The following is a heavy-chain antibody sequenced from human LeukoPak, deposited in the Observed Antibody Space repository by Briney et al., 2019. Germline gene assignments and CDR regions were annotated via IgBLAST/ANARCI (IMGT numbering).Heavy chain of an antibody. CDR1: GYSFTSYW. Sequence: GESLKISCKGSGYSFTSYWIGWVRQMPGKGLEWMGIIYPGDSDTRYSPSFQGQVTISADKSISTAYLQWSSLKASDTAMCYCARMGGTLRNGFWFDPWGQGTLVTVSS. CDR3: ARMGGTLRNGFWFDP. J-gene: IGHJ5*02. D-gene: IGHD1-1*01. CDR2: IYPGDSDT. V-gene: IGHV5-51*01.